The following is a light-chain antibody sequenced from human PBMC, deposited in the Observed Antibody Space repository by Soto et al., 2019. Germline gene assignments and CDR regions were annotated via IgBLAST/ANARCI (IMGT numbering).Light chain of an antibody. V-gene: IGLV1-40*01. Sequence: QAVVTQAPSVSGTPGQRVTISCSGSSSNIESNWVYWYQQLPGTAPKLLIYANSNRPSGVPDRFSGSKSGISASLAITGLQAHDEADYYCQSYESSSLSGFVFGIGTKLTVL. CDR2: ANS. J-gene: IGLJ1*01. CDR3: QSYESSSLSGFV. CDR1: SSNIESNW.